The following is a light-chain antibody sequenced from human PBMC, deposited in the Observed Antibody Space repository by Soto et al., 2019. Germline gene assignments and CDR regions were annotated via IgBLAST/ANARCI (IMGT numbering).Light chain of an antibody. J-gene: IGKJ3*01. Sequence: EIVLTQSPGTLSLSPGERATLSCRASQNINSRYLAWYQQNPGQAPRLLIYGASSRATGIPDRFSGSGSGTDFTRTISRLEPEDFAVYYCQQFGSSPGFTFGPGTKGDIQ. CDR1: QNINSRY. CDR3: QQFGSSPGFT. CDR2: GAS. V-gene: IGKV3-20*01.